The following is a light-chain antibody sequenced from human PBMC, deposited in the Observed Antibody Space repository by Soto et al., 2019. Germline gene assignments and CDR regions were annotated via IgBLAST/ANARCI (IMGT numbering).Light chain of an antibody. V-gene: IGLV2-14*03. J-gene: IGLJ1*01. CDR1: SSDVGAYDY. CDR2: EVS. Sequence: QSVLTQPASVSGSPGQSITISCTGTSSDVGAYDYVSWYQQHPDKAPKLMIYEVSNRPSGVSNRFSGSKSVNTATLTISGLQADDEADYYCRSYTSSSIRVFATGTRVTVL. CDR3: RSYTSSSIRV.